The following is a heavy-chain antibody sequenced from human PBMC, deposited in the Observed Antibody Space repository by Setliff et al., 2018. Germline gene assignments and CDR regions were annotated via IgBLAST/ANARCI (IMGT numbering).Heavy chain of an antibody. V-gene: IGHV1-18*01. J-gene: IGHJ4*02. CDR2: INVYTGNT. CDR3: ASSFSHGDYGLGKY. Sequence: ASVKVSCKASGYTSYTYGIIWVRQAPGQGLELMGWINVYTGNTNYAQKFQGRVTMTVDASTNTAFMDLRSLTSDDTAVYYCASSFSHGDYGLGKYWGQGTLVTVSS. CDR1: GYTSYTYG. D-gene: IGHD4-17*01.